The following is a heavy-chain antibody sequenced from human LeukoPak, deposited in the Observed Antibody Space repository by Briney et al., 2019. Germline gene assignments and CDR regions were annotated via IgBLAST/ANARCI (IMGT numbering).Heavy chain of an antibody. Sequence: GGSLILSCAASGFSFSSYRMSWVRQAPGKGLEWVANIRQDGSDKYYVGSVKGRFTMSRDNAKNSLYLQMNSLRAEDTAVYYCARQYSGSYPDYWGQGTLVAVSS. J-gene: IGHJ4*02. D-gene: IGHD1-26*01. CDR3: ARQYSGSYPDY. CDR2: IRQDGSDK. V-gene: IGHV3-7*03. CDR1: GFSFSSYR.